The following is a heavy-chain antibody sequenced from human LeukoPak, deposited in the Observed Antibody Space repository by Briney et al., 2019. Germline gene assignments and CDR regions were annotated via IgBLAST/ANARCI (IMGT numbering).Heavy chain of an antibody. CDR3: ARDRGITMIVDCYFDY. V-gene: IGHV1-46*01. D-gene: IGHD3-22*01. Sequence: ASVKVSCKASGYTFTGYYMHWVRQAPGQGLEWMGIINASGGSTSYAQKFQGRVTMTRDMSTSTVHMELSSLRSEDTAVYYCARDRGITMIVDCYFDYWGQGTLVTVSS. CDR1: GYTFTGYY. J-gene: IGHJ4*02. CDR2: INASGGST.